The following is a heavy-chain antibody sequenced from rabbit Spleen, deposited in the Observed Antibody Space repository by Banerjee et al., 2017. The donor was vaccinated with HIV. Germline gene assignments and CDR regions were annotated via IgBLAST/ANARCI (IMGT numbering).Heavy chain of an antibody. CDR1: GFSFSSSYY. Sequence: QEQLVESGGGLVQPEGFLTLTCTASGFSFSSSYYMCWARQAPGKGLEWIACINAITGKALYASWAKGRFSFSKTSSTTVTLKMTSLTAADTATYFCARDAYADVIGSTFALWGPGSLVTVS. V-gene: IGHV1S45*01. CDR2: INAITGKA. J-gene: IGHJ4*01. D-gene: IGHD6-1*01. CDR3: ARDAYADVIGSTFAL.